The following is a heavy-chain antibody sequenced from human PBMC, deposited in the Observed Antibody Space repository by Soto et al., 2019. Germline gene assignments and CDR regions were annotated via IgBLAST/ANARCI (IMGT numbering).Heavy chain of an antibody. J-gene: IGHJ6*03. Sequence: SETLSLTCTVSGGSISSYYWSWIRQPPGKGLEWIGYIYYSGSTNYNPSLKSRVTISVDTSKNQFSLKLSSVTAADTAVYYCARNIVVVPAAASYMDVWGKGTTVTVSS. CDR1: GGSISSYY. CDR3: ARNIVVVPAAASYMDV. CDR2: IYYSGST. D-gene: IGHD2-2*01. V-gene: IGHV4-59*01.